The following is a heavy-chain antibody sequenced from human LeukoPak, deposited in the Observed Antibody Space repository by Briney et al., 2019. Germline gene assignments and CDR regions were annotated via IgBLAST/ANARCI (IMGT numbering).Heavy chain of an antibody. CDR1: GFTFSNYA. V-gene: IGHV3-23*01. J-gene: IGHJ4*02. Sequence: GGSLRLSCAASGFTFSNYAVMWVRQAPGQGLEWVSAITSGGAPRYADSVKGRFTISRDNSKNTLYLQMNSLRAEDTAVYYCAGGIVWGGGSLDYWGQGTLVTVSS. CDR3: AGGIVWGGGSLDY. D-gene: IGHD5/OR15-5a*01. CDR2: ITSGGAP.